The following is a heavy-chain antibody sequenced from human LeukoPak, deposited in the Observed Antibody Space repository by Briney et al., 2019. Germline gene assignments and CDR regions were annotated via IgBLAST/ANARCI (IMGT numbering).Heavy chain of an antibody. D-gene: IGHD1-26*01. CDR2: ISSNGGST. Sequence: PGGSLRLSCTASGFTFSSYAMPWVRQAPGKGLEYVSAISSNGGSTYYANSVKGRFTISRDNSKNTLYLQMGSLRAEDMAVYYCARDSLNSGSYPRGYFDYWGQGTLVTVSS. J-gene: IGHJ4*02. V-gene: IGHV3-64*01. CDR3: ARDSLNSGSYPRGYFDY. CDR1: GFTFSSYA.